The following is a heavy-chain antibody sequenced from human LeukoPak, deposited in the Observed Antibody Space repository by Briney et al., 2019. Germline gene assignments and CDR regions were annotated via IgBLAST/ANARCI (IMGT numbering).Heavy chain of an antibody. CDR2: IIPILGIA. CDR1: GGTFSSYA. J-gene: IGHJ4*02. CDR3: ARVFSRSGYNWLDY. D-gene: IGHD5-24*01. Sequence: SVKVSCKASGGTFSSYAISWVRQAPGQGLEWMGRIIPILGIANYAQKFQGRVTITADKSTSTAYMELSSLRSEDTAVYYCARVFSRSGYNWLDYWGQGTLVTVSS. V-gene: IGHV1-69*04.